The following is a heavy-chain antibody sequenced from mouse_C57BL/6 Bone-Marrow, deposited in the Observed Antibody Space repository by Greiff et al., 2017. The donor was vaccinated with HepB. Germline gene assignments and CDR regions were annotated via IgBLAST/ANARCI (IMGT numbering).Heavy chain of an antibody. D-gene: IGHD2-4*01. V-gene: IGHV5-16*01. CDR1: GFTFSDYY. J-gene: IGHJ1*03. Sequence: EVKLMESEGGLVQPGSSMKLSCTASGFTFSDYYMAWVRQVPEKGLEWVANINYDGSSTYYLDSLKSRFIISRDNAKNILYLQMSSLKSEDTATYYCAREGLRGYFDVWGTGTTVTVSS. CDR3: AREGLRGYFDV. CDR2: INYDGSST.